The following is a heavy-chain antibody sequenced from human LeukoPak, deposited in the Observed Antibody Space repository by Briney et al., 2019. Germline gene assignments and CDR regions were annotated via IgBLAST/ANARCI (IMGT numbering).Heavy chain of an antibody. CDR3: ARELTYYYDSSGYYSPYFDY. CDR2: IWYDGNNK. D-gene: IGHD3-22*01. J-gene: IGHJ4*02. Sequence: PGTSLRLSCAASGFPFSSYGMHWVRQAPGKGLEWVAVIWYDGNNKYYADSVKGRFTISRDNSKNTLYLQMNSLRAEDTAAYYCARELTYYYDSSGYYSPYFDYWGQGTLVTVSS. V-gene: IGHV3-33*01. CDR1: GFPFSSYG.